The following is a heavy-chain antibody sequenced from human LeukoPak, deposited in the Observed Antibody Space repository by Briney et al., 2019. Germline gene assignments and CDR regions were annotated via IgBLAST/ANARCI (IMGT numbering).Heavy chain of an antibody. D-gene: IGHD1-26*01. J-gene: IGHJ4*02. Sequence: ASVKVSFKASGYTFTAYYMHWVRQVPGLGLEWMGWINPNSGDTKYAQKFQGRVTMTRDTSISTAYMDLSSLRSDDTAVYYCARDGTTVVGATIPFDYWGQGTLVTVSS. CDR1: GYTFTAYY. CDR3: ARDGTTVVGATIPFDY. V-gene: IGHV1-2*02. CDR2: INPNSGDT.